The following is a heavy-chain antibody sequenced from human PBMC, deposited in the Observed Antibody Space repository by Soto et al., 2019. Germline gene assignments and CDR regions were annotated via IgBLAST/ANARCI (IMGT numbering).Heavy chain of an antibody. J-gene: IGHJ4*02. Sequence: ASVKVSCTASGYTFTSYGISWVRQAPGQGLEWMGWISAYNGNTNYAQKLQGRVTMTTDTSTSTAYMELRSLRSDDTAVYYCARDRIAAAGTEYFDYWGQGTLVTVSS. CDR1: GYTFTSYG. D-gene: IGHD6-13*01. CDR3: ARDRIAAAGTEYFDY. V-gene: IGHV1-18*01. CDR2: ISAYNGNT.